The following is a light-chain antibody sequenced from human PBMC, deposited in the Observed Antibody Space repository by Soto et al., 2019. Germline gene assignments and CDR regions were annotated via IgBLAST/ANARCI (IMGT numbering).Light chain of an antibody. Sequence: SYELTQPPSVSVAPGKTASVACGGSNIGSKSVHWYQKKQGQAPVLVMYYDSDRPSGIPERFSGSNSGNTATLTISRVEAGDEADYYCQGWDISSGHVVFGGGTKLTVL. CDR3: QGWDISSGHVV. J-gene: IGLJ3*02. V-gene: IGLV3-21*01. CDR1: NIGSKS. CDR2: YDS.